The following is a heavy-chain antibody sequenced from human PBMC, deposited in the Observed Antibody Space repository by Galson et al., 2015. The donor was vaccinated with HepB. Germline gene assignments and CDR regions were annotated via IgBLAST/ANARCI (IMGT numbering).Heavy chain of an antibody. CDR2: ISYDGSNK. Sequence: SLRLSCAASGFTFSSYGMHWVRQAPGKGLEWVAVISYDGSNKYYADSVKGRFTISRDNSKSTLYLQMNSLRAEDTAVYYCAGYYDFWSGYSDYWGQGTLVTVSS. J-gene: IGHJ4*02. V-gene: IGHV3-30*03. CDR3: AGYYDFWSGYSDY. D-gene: IGHD3-3*01. CDR1: GFTFSSYG.